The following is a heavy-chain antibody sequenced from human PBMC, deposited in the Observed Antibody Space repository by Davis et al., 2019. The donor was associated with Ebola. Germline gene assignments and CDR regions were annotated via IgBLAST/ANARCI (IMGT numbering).Heavy chain of an antibody. CDR1: GGSISSYY. Sequence: MPSETLSLTCTVSGGSISSYYWSWIRQPPGKGLEWIGYIYYSGSTNYNPSLKSRVTISVDTSKNQFSLKLSSVTAADTAVYYCARDVAHTKYYDSSGYYFGRLDYYFDYWGQGTLVTVSS. J-gene: IGHJ4*02. V-gene: IGHV4-59*01. CDR3: ARDVAHTKYYDSSGYYFGRLDYYFDY. CDR2: IYYSGST. D-gene: IGHD3-22*01.